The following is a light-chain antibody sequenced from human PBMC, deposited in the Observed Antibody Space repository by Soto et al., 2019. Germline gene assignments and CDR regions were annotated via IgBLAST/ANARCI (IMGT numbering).Light chain of an antibody. CDR2: DAS. Sequence: VVLTQSPATLSLSPGERATLSCRTSLSVSVYLDWYQQKPGQAPSRLISDASNSATGIPARFSGSGSGTDFTLTISSLEPEDFAVYYCHQRQYWPPITFGQGTRLEIK. CDR3: HQRQYWPPIT. V-gene: IGKV3-11*01. J-gene: IGKJ5*01. CDR1: LSVSVY.